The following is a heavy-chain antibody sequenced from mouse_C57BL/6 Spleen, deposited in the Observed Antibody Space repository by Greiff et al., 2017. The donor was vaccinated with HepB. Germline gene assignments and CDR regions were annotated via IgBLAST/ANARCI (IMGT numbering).Heavy chain of an antibody. J-gene: IGHJ2*01. CDR1: GYAFTNYL. CDR2: INPGSGGT. D-gene: IGHD1-1*01. CDR3: ARGPLYYYGSSYDY. Sequence: QVHVKQSGAELVRPGTSVKVSCKASGYAFTNYLIEWVKQRPGQGLEWIGVINPGSGGTNYNEKFKGKATLTADKSSSTAYMQLSSLTSEDSAVYFCARGPLYYYGSSYDYWGQGTTLTVSS. V-gene: IGHV1-54*01.